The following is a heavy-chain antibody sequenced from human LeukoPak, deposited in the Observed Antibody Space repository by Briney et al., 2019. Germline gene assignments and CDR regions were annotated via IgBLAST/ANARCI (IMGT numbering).Heavy chain of an antibody. D-gene: IGHD3-9*01. Sequence: GGSLRLSCAASGFTFSSYSMNWVRQAPGKGLEWVSSISSSSSYIYYADSVKGRFTTSRDNAKNSLYLQMNSLRAEDTAVYYCASGESILTGFDYWGQGTLVTVSS. CDR2: ISSSSSYI. V-gene: IGHV3-21*01. CDR3: ASGESILTGFDY. J-gene: IGHJ4*02. CDR1: GFTFSSYS.